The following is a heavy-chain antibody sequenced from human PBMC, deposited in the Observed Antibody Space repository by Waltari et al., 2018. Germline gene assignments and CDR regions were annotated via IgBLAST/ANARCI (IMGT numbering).Heavy chain of an antibody. Sequence: EVQLVESGGGLVQPGGSLRLSCAASGFTFSSYSMNWVRQAPGKGLEWVSYISSSSSTIYYADSVKGRFTISRDNAKNSLYLQMNSLRAEDTAVYYCARGSIAAAGTLGWFDPWGQGTLVTVSS. D-gene: IGHD6-13*01. CDR1: GFTFSSYS. CDR3: ARGSIAAAGTLGWFDP. J-gene: IGHJ5*02. CDR2: ISSSSSTI. V-gene: IGHV3-48*01.